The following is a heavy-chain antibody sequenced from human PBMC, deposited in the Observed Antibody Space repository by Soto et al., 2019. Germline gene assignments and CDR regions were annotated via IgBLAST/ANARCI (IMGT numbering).Heavy chain of an antibody. V-gene: IGHV3-23*01. Sequence: GGSLRLSCAASGFTFSSYAMSWVRQAPGKGLEWVSAISGSGGSTYYADSVKGRFTISRDNSKNTLYLQMNSLRAEDTAVYYCAKIRYYYDSSGITEYFQHWGQGNLVTVSS. J-gene: IGHJ1*01. CDR3: AKIRYYYDSSGITEYFQH. D-gene: IGHD3-22*01. CDR2: ISGSGGST. CDR1: GFTFSSYA.